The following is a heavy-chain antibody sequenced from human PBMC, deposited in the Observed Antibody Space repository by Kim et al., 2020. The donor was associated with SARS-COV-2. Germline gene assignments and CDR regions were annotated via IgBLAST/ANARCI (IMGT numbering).Heavy chain of an antibody. V-gene: IGHV5-51*01. J-gene: IGHJ2*01. CDR1: GYSFTSYW. CDR3: ARHAAGWELRELLWYFDL. CDR2: IYPGDSDT. Sequence: GESLKISCKGSGYSFTSYWIGWVRQMPGKGLEWMGIIYPGDSDTRYSPSFQGQVTISADKSISTAYLQWSSLKASDTAMYYCARHAAGWELRELLWYFDLWGRGTLVTVSS. D-gene: IGHD1-26*01.